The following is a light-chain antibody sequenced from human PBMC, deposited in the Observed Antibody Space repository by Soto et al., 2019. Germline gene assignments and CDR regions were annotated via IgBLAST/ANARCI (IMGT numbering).Light chain of an antibody. CDR2: GPS. Sequence: EIVMTQSPAPLSVSPGERATLSCRASQSVRSNLAWYQQKPGQAPRPLIYGPSTRATGIPARFSGSGSGTEFTLTISSLQSEDFAVYYCQHYNNWPWSFGQGTKVEIK. J-gene: IGKJ1*01. CDR3: QHYNNWPWS. V-gene: IGKV3-15*01. CDR1: QSVRSN.